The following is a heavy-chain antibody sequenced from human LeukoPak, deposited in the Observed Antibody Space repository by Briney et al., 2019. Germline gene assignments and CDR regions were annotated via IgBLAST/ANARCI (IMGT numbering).Heavy chain of an antibody. J-gene: IGHJ5*02. V-gene: IGHV1-24*01. CDR3: ATPYKYYDILTGQITYNWFDP. CDR1: GYTLTNYG. CDR2: FDPEDGET. Sequence: ASVKVSCKASGYTLTNYGVSWVRQAPGKGLEWMGGFDPEDGETIYAQKFQGRVTMTEDTSTDTAYMELSSLRSEDTAVYYCATPYKYYDILTGQITYNWFDPWGQGTLVTVSS. D-gene: IGHD3-9*01.